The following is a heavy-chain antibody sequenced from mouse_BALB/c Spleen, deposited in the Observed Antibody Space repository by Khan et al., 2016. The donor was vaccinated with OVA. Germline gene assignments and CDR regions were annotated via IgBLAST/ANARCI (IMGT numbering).Heavy chain of an antibody. D-gene: IGHD2-10*01. CDR3: ARAYFGNYEFAY. CDR2: IFPGTGTT. CDR1: GYTFTSYW. Sequence: QVQLQQSGAELVKPGASVKLSCKTSGYTFTSYWIQWVKQRPGQGLGWIGEIFPGTGTTYFNENFKGKATLTIDTSSSTAFMQFSSLTSEDSAVYFCARAYFGNYEFAYWGQGTLVTVSA. J-gene: IGHJ3*01. V-gene: IGHV1S132*01.